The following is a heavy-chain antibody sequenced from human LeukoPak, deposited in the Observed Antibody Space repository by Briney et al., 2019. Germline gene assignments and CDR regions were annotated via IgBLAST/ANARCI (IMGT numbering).Heavy chain of an antibody. CDR2: ISSSSSYI. Sequence: PGGSLRLSCAASGFTFSSYSMKWVRQAPGKGLEWVSSISSSSSYIYYADSVKGRFTISRDNAKNSLYLQMNSLRAEDTAVYYCARTYHYYDSSGYYQPYYFDYWGQGTLVTVSS. D-gene: IGHD3-22*01. CDR1: GFTFSSYS. CDR3: ARTYHYYDSSGYYQPYYFDY. V-gene: IGHV3-21*01. J-gene: IGHJ4*02.